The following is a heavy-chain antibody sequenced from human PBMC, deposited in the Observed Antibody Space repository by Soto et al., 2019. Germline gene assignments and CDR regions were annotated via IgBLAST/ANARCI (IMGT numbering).Heavy chain of an antibody. CDR3: ASRPLYSGSYQSGDY. Sequence: QVQLQQWGAGLLKPSETLSLTCAVYGGSFSGYYWSWIRQPPGKGLEWIGEINHSGSTNYNPSLKCRVTISVDTSKNQFSLKLSSVTAADTAVYYCASRPLYSGSYQSGDYWGQGTLVTVSS. V-gene: IGHV4-34*01. CDR2: INHSGST. J-gene: IGHJ4*02. CDR1: GGSFSGYY. D-gene: IGHD1-26*01.